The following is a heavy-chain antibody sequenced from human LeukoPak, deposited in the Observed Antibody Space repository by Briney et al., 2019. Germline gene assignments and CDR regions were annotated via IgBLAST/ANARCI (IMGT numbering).Heavy chain of an antibody. J-gene: IGHJ4*02. V-gene: IGHV3-30*18. CDR1: GFTFSSYG. CDR3: AKKAAPVSAIRAGFDY. D-gene: IGHD2-21*01. CDR2: ISYDGSNK. Sequence: GGSLRLSCAASGFTFSSYGMHWVRQAPGKGLEWVAVISYDGSNKYYADSVKGRFTISRDNSKNTLYLQMNSLRAEDTAVYYCAKKAAPVSAIRAGFDYWGQGTLVTVSS.